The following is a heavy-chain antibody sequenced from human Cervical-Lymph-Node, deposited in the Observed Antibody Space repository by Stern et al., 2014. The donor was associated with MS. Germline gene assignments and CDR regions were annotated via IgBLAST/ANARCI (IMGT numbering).Heavy chain of an antibody. CDR3: ASERYTYYDDQRPPGGFGP. D-gene: IGHD5-18*01. CDR2: VVILNGDT. J-gene: IGHJ5*02. Sequence: HLVESGPEVKKPGTSVKVSCKASGHSAVQWLRQARGQRLEWIGWVVILNGDTNYAQRFQERVTISRDMSTSTVYMELRSLRSEDTAVYYCASERYTYYDDQRPPGGFGPWGQGTLVTVSS. V-gene: IGHV1-58*01. CDR1: GHSA.